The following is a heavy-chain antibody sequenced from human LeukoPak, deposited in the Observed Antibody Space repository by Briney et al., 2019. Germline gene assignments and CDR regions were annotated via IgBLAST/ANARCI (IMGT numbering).Heavy chain of an antibody. Sequence: ASVKVSCTASVYTFTSYGISWVRQAPGQGLEWMGWISAYNGNTNYAQNPQGRVTMTTDTSTSTAYMELRSLRSDDTAVYYCAREWKSSGWYFDAFDIWGQGTMVTVSS. CDR2: ISAYNGNT. CDR1: VYTFTSYG. CDR3: AREWKSSGWYFDAFDI. J-gene: IGHJ3*02. V-gene: IGHV1-18*01. D-gene: IGHD6-19*01.